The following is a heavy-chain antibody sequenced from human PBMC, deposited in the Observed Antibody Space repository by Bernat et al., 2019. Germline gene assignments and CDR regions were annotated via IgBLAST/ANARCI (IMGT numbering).Heavy chain of an antibody. CDR1: GGSISSYY. J-gene: IGHJ6*02. V-gene: IGHV4-59*08. Sequence: QVQLQESGPGLVKPSDTLSLTCTVSGGSISSYYWSWIRQPPGKGLEWIGYIYYSGSTNYNPSLKSRVTISVDPSQNPFPLKLSSVTAADTAVYYCARNVRHRYYYYGMDVWGQGTTVTVSS. CDR3: ARNVRHRYYYYGMDV. D-gene: IGHD2-8*01. CDR2: IYYSGST.